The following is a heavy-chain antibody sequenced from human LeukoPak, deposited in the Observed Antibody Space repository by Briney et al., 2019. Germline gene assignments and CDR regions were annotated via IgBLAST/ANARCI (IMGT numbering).Heavy chain of an antibody. D-gene: IGHD2-15*01. CDR1: GFTFSSYA. V-gene: IGHV3-23*01. CDR2: ISGSGGTT. J-gene: IGHJ4*02. CDR3: AKALHGGHDY. Sequence: PGGSLRLSCASSGFTFSSYAMSWVRQAPGNGLESVSGISGSGGTTSYADSVTGRFTISRDNSKNTLFLQMNSLRAEDTAVYYCAKALHGGHDYWGQGTLVTVSS.